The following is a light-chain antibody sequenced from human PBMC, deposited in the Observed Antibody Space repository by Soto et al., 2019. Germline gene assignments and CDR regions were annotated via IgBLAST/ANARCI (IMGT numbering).Light chain of an antibody. CDR1: SSDIGDYKY. CDR3: SAWDDTLNGHWV. J-gene: IGLJ3*02. Sequence: QSALTQPASVSGSPGQSITISCTGTSSDIGDYKYVSWYQQHPGNPPKLIIYDVSDRPSGVSNRFSGSKSGNTASLTISGLQAEDEAHYFCSAWDDTLNGHWVFGGGTKLTVL. V-gene: IGLV2-14*03. CDR2: DVS.